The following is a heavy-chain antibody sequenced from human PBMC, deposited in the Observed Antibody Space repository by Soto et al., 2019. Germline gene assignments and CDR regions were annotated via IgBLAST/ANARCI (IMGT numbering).Heavy chain of an antibody. CDR3: ARSRLVPAAIGYFDY. Sequence: ASVKVSCNASGYTFTSYAMHWVRQAPGQRLEWMGWINAGNGNTKYSQKFQGRVTITRDTSASTAYMELSSLRSEDTAVYYCARSRLVPAAIGYFDYWGQGTLVTVSS. CDR2: INAGNGNT. CDR1: GYTFTSYA. V-gene: IGHV1-3*01. D-gene: IGHD2-2*02. J-gene: IGHJ4*02.